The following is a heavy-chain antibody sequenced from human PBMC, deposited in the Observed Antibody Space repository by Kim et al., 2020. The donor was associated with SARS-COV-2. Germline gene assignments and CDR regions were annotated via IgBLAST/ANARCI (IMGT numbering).Heavy chain of an antibody. D-gene: IGHD2-8*01. CDR1: GGSFSGYY. Sequence: SETLSLTCAVYGGSFSGYYWSWIRQPPGKGLEWIGEINHSGSTNYNPSLKSRVTISVDTSKNQFSLKLSSVTAADTAVYYCARVLSPLMVYAIGRPRYYFDYWGQGTLVTVSS. J-gene: IGHJ4*02. V-gene: IGHV4-34*01. CDR3: ARVLSPLMVYAIGRPRYYFDY. CDR2: INHSGST.